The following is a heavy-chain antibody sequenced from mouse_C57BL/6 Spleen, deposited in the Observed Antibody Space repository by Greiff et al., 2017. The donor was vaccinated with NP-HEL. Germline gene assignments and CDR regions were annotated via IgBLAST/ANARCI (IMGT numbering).Heavy chain of an antibody. V-gene: IGHV1-80*01. J-gene: IGHJ4*01. D-gene: IGHD3-2*02. CDR3: TRRSSCYVYAKDC. CDR1: GYAFSSYW. Sequence: VQLQQSGAELVKPGASVKISCKASGYAFSSYWMNWVKQRPGKGLEWIGQIYPGDGDTNYNGKFKGKATLTANKSSSTAYMQLSSLTSADSAVYCFTRRSSCYVYAKDCWGQGTSVTVSS. CDR2: IYPGDGDT.